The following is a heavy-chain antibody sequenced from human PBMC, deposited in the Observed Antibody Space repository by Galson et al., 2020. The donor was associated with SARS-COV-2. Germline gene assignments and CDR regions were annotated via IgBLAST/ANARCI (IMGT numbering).Heavy chain of an antibody. D-gene: IGHD5-18*01. CDR2: IGGSGGST. Sequence: GGSLRLSCAASGFTFSSYAMSWVRQAPGKGLEWVSAIGGSGGSTYYADSVKGRFTISRDNSKNTLYLQMNSLRAKDTAVYYCAKVGRRGYSYGYSYYWGQGTLVTVSS. CDR1: GFTFSSYA. J-gene: IGHJ4*02. V-gene: IGHV3-23*01. CDR3: AKVGRRGYSYGYSYY.